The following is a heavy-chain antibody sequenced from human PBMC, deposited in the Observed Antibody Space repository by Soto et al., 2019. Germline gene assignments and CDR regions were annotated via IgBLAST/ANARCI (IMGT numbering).Heavy chain of an antibody. CDR2: IIPIFGTA. J-gene: IGHJ6*02. D-gene: IGHD4-17*01. CDR3: ARDGSAVTSLRGYYCMDV. Sequence: QVQLVQSGAEVKKPGSSVKVSCKASGGTFSSYAISWVRQAPGQGLEWMGGIIPIFGTANYAQKFQGRVTITADESTSTAYMELSSLRSEDTAVYYCARDGSAVTSLRGYYCMDVWGQGTTVTVSS. CDR1: GGTFSSYA. V-gene: IGHV1-69*01.